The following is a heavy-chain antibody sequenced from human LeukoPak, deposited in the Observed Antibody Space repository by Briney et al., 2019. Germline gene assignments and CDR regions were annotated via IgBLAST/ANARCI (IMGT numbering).Heavy chain of an antibody. CDR3: ARLAGKYYMDV. J-gene: IGHJ6*03. Sequence: SETLSLTCTVSGRSISSYYWSWIRQPPGQGLEWIGYIYTSGSTNYNPSLKSRVTISVDPSKNQFSLKLSSVTAADTAVYYCARLAGKYYMDVWGKGTTVTVSS. CDR2: IYTSGST. CDR1: GRSISSYY. V-gene: IGHV4-4*09. D-gene: IGHD6-19*01.